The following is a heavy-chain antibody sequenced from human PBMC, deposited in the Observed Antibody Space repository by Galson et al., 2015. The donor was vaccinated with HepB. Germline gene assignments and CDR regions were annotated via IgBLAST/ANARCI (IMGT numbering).Heavy chain of an antibody. CDR1: GFTFSSYW. Sequence: SLRLSCAVSGFTFSSYWMHWVRHAPGKGLVWVSRINSGGSSTNYADSVKGRFTISRDNAKNTLFLQMTSLRAEDTALYYCSITGPKVNRFDYWGQGTLVTVSS. D-gene: IGHD1-20*01. V-gene: IGHV3-74*01. J-gene: IGHJ4*02. CDR2: INSGGSST. CDR3: SITGPKVNRFDY.